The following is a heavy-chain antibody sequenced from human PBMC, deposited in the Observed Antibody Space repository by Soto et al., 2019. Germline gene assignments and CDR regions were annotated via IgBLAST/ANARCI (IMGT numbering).Heavy chain of an antibody. CDR3: AREGPPIRAHNPPEYFQH. Sequence: ASETLSLPCTVAGDSISTRSNYWAWIRQPPGKGLEWIGSIYYTGGTYYNPSLKSRVTLFLDTSKNQFSLNLNSVTAADTAVYYCAREGPPIRAHNPPEYFQHWGQGTPVTVSS. CDR2: IYYTGGT. V-gene: IGHV4-39*02. J-gene: IGHJ1*01. CDR1: GDSISTRSNY.